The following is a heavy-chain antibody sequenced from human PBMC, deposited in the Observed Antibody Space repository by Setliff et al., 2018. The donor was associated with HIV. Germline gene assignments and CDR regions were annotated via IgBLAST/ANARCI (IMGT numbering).Heavy chain of an antibody. CDR2: INPNSGAT. D-gene: IGHD6-13*01. J-gene: IGHJ3*02. V-gene: IGHV1-2*02. CDR3: ARGSSYSSSWYVFRPQALNDAFDI. CDR1: GYTFTDYY. Sequence: ASVKVSCKASGYTFTDYYIHWVRQAPGQGLEWMGWINPNSGATTYAQKFQGRVTMTSDTFISTAYMELSRLRSDDTAVYFCARGSSYSSSWYVFRPQALNDAFDIWAQGTMVTVSS.